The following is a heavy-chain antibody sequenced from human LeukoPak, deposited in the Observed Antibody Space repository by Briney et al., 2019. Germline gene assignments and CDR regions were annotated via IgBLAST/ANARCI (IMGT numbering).Heavy chain of an antibody. Sequence: KPGESLKISCKGSGYSFTSYWIGWVRQMPGKGLEWMGIIYPGDSDTRYSPSFQGQVTISADKSISTAYLQWSSLKASDTAMYYCARRNVCSGGSCPFDYWGQGTLVTVSS. CDR2: IYPGDSDT. J-gene: IGHJ4*02. V-gene: IGHV5-51*01. CDR1: GYSFTSYW. D-gene: IGHD2-15*01. CDR3: ARRNVCSGGSCPFDY.